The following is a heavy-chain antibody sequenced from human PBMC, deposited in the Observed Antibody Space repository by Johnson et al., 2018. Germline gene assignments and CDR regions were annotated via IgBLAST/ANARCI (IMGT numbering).Heavy chain of an antibody. CDR3: ASGPCNDGRCYPTLCQD. J-gene: IGHJ1*01. V-gene: IGHV1-69*04. D-gene: IGHD2-15*01. CDR1: GGTFGNYS. CDR2: IIPVLEIA. Sequence: QVQLVQSGAEVKKPGSSVNVSCRASGGTFGNYSIIWLRQAPGQGLEWMGRIIPVLEIANYALSFQGRVTITADKSTSTAYMALSSLRSEDTAMYYCASGPCNDGRCYPTLCQDWGQGTLVTVSS.